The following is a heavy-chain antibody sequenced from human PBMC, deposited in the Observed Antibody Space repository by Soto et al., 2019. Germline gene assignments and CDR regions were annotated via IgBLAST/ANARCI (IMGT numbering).Heavy chain of an antibody. D-gene: IGHD1-1*01. J-gene: IGHJ4*02. CDR1: GYTFTSYY. V-gene: IGHV1-46*01. CDR2: INSSGGRT. CDR3: VRGNFIWPTSALDF. Sequence: QVQLVQSGAEVKNPGASVKVSCKASGYTFTSYYMHWVRQAPGQGLEWMGIINSSGGRTTYAQKFRARVTLNRDTSTSTRNMELSSLRSEDTAVYYCVRGNFIWPTSALDFWGQGALVTVSS.